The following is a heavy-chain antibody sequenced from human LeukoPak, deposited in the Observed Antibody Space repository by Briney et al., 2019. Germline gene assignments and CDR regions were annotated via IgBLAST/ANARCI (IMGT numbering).Heavy chain of an antibody. CDR1: GGSFSGSSYC. CDR3: ARRVSIFGVVTFDY. D-gene: IGHD3-3*01. Sequence: PSETLSLTCTVSGGSFSGSSYCWGWIRPPPGKGLGWIGSIYYSGSTYYNPSLKSRVTISVDTSKNQFALKLSSVTAADTAVYYCARRVSIFGVVTFDYWGQGTLVTVSS. CDR2: IYYSGST. V-gene: IGHV4-39*01. J-gene: IGHJ4*02.